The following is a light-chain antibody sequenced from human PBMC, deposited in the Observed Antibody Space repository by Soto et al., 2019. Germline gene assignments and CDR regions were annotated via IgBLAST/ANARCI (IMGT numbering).Light chain of an antibody. CDR2: DTS. Sequence: EIVLTQSPATLSLSPGGRATLSCRASQSVGSTLAWYQQLPGQAPRLLIYDTSNRATGIPARFSGSGSGTDFTLTISSLEPEDFVVYYCQQRSDWPLTFGGGTQVDIK. J-gene: IGKJ4*01. CDR3: QQRSDWPLT. V-gene: IGKV3-11*01. CDR1: QSVGST.